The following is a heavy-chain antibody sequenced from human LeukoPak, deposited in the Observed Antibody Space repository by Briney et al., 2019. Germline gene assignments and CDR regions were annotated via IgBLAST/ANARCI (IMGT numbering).Heavy chain of an antibody. CDR2: INHSGST. CDR1: GGSFSGYY. J-gene: IGHJ5*02. CDR3: ARGGGAARFDP. V-gene: IGHV4-34*01. D-gene: IGHD6-6*01. Sequence: KPSETLSLTCAVYGGSFSGYYWSWIRQPPGKGLEWIGEINHSGSTNYNPSLKSRVAISVDTSKNQFSLKLSSVTAADTAVYYCARGGGAARFDPWGQGTLVTVSS.